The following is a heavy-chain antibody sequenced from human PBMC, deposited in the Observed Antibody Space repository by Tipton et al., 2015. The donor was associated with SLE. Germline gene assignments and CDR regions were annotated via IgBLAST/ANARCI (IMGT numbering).Heavy chain of an antibody. J-gene: IGHJ4*02. CDR2: IRADGSNK. CDR1: GFPYSGYA. Sequence: SLRLSCAASGFPYSGYAMHGVRQAPGKGLEWVAFIRADGSNKDYADSVKGRFTISRDNSKNTLYLQMNRLRVEDTAVYYCAGGTGAYFDHWGQGTLVTVSS. D-gene: IGHD3-16*01. V-gene: IGHV3-30*02. CDR3: AGGTGAYFDH.